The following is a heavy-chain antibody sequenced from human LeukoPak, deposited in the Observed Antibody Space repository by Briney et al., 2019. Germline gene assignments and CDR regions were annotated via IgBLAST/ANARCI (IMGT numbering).Heavy chain of an antibody. J-gene: IGHJ1*01. Sequence: PSDTLSLTCTVSGGSISTYYWSWIRQPPGKGLEWIGEINHSGSTNYNPSLKSRVTISVDTSKNQFSLKLSSVTAADTAVYYCARAGIAAAGTIRGVKYFQHWGQGTLVTVSS. CDR1: GGSISTYY. CDR2: INHSGST. D-gene: IGHD6-13*01. V-gene: IGHV4-34*01. CDR3: ARAGIAAAGTIRGVKYFQH.